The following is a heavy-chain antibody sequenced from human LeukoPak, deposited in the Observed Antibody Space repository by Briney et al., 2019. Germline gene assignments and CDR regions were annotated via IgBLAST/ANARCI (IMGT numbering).Heavy chain of an antibody. CDR3: ARDCEYGTTGTEDAFDI. V-gene: IGHV4-30-4*08. CDR2: IYYSGST. CDR1: GGSISSGDYY. Sequence: SQTLSLTCTVSGGSISSGDYYWSWIRQPPGKGLEWIGYIYYSGSTYYNPSLKSRVTISVDTSRNQFSLKLSSVTAADTAVYYCARDCEYGTTGTEDAFDIWGQGTMVTVSS. J-gene: IGHJ3*02. D-gene: IGHD1-1*01.